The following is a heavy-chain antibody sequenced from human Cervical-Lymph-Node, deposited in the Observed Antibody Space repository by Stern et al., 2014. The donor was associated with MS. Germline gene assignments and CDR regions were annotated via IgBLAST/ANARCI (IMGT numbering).Heavy chain of an antibody. CDR3: TRGWSA. CDR1: GYSFTSDD. D-gene: IGHD3-3*01. Sequence: QVQLVQSGAEVKKPGASVKVSCKASGYSFTSDDIHWVRQVPGQGLEWMGWMNPDSGDTGYAQKFRGKFTITRDLSITTAYMEMSSLKSEDTAVYYCTRGWSAWGQGTLVTVSS. J-gene: IGHJ4*02. V-gene: IGHV1-8*01. CDR2: MNPDSGDT.